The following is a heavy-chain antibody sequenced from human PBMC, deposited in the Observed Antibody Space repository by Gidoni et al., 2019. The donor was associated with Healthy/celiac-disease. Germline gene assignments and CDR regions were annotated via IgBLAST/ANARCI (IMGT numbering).Heavy chain of an antibody. J-gene: IGHJ6*02. CDR2: IIPIFGTA. Sequence: QVQLVQSGAEVKKPGSSVKVSCKASGGTISSYAISWVRQVPGQGLEWMGGIIPIFGTANYAQKFQGRVTITADESTSTAYMELSSLRSEDTAVYYCARGAATANYYYYYGMDVWGQGTTVTVSS. CDR1: GGTISSYA. CDR3: ARGAATANYYYYYGMDV. D-gene: IGHD2-15*01. V-gene: IGHV1-69*01.